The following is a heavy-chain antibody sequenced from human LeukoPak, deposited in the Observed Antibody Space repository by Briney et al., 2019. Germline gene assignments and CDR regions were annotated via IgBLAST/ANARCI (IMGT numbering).Heavy chain of an antibody. CDR2: IYHSGST. CDR3: AQNGQSGFSFDP. V-gene: IGHV4-30-2*01. J-gene: IGHJ5*02. Sequence: SETLSLTCTVSGGSISSGGYYWSWIRQPPGKGLEWIGYIYHSGSTYYNPSLKSRVTISVDRSKNQFSLKLSSVTAADTAVYYCAQNGQSGFSFDPWGQGTLVTVSS. CDR1: GGSISSGGYY. D-gene: IGHD2-8*01.